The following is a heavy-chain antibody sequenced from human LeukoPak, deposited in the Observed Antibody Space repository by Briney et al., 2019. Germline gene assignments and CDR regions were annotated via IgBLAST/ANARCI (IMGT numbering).Heavy chain of an antibody. D-gene: IGHD3-10*01. Sequence: GRSLRLSCAASGFTFSSYAMHWVRQAPGKGLEWVAVISYDGSNKYYADSVKGRFTISRDNSKNTLYLQMNSLRAEDTAVYYCAGRITMVRGVTLNYWGQGTLVTVSS. CDR3: AGRITMVRGVTLNY. CDR2: ISYDGSNK. V-gene: IGHV3-30-3*01. CDR1: GFTFSSYA. J-gene: IGHJ4*02.